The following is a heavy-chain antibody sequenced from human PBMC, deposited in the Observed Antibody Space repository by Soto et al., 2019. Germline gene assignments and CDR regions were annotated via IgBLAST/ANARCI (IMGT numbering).Heavy chain of an antibody. CDR2: IYYSGST. Sequence: QVQLQESGPGLVKPSQTLSLTCTVSGGSISSGDYYWSWIRQHPGKGLEWIGYIYYSGSTYYNPSLKSRVTLSVHTSKNQFSLKLSSVTAADTAVYYCARGPYGDYVDFDSWGQGTLVTVSS. D-gene: IGHD4-17*01. CDR3: ARGPYGDYVDFDS. V-gene: IGHV4-31*03. J-gene: IGHJ4*02. CDR1: GGSISSGDYY.